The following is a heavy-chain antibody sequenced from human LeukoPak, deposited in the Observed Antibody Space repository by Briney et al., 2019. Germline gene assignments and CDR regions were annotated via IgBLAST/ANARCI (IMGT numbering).Heavy chain of an antibody. Sequence: PGGSLRLSCAASGFTFSSYGMHWVRQAPGKGLEWVANIKQDESEKYYVDSVKGRFTISRDNARNSLYLQMNSLRAEDTAVYYCARPSLNSGSYFDYWGQGILVTVSS. CDR3: ARPSLNSGSYFDY. D-gene: IGHD1-26*01. J-gene: IGHJ4*02. CDR2: IKQDESEK. CDR1: GFTFSSYG. V-gene: IGHV3-7*01.